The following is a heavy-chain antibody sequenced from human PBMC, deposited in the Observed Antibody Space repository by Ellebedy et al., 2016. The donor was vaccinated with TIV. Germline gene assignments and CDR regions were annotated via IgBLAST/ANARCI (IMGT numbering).Heavy chain of an antibody. CDR2: ISWNSGSI. J-gene: IGHJ4*02. CDR3: AKDADLAVVIAINFDY. CDR1: GFTFDDYA. V-gene: IGHV3-9*01. Sequence: GGSLRLSXAASGFTFDDYAMHWVRQAPGKGLEWVSGISWNSGSIGYADSVKGRFTISRDNSKNTPYLQMNSLRAEDTAVYYCAKDADLAVVIAINFDYWGQGTLVTVSS. D-gene: IGHD2-21*01.